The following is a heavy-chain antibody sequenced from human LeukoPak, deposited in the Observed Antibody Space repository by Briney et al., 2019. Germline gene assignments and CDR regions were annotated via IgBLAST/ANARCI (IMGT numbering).Heavy chain of an antibody. J-gene: IGHJ4*02. V-gene: IGHV3-21*01. CDR3: ARGGCSSTSCYLFDY. Sequence: GGSLRLSCAASGFTFSSYSMNWVRQAPGKGLEWVSSISSSSSYIYYADSVKGRFTISRDNAKNSLYLQMNSLRAEDTAVYYCARGGCSSTSCYLFDYWGQGTLVTVSS. CDR2: ISSSSSYI. CDR1: GFTFSSYS. D-gene: IGHD2-2*01.